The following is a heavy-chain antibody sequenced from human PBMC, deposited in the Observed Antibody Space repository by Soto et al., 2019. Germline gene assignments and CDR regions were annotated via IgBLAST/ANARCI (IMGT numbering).Heavy chain of an antibody. J-gene: IGHJ4*02. V-gene: IGHV3-30*18. CDR3: AKDLSSGDYGSGSSIDY. CDR1: GFTFSSYG. D-gene: IGHD3-10*01. Sequence: GGSLRLSCAASGFTFSSYGMHWVRQAPGKGLEWVAVISYDGSNKYYADSVKGRFTISRDNSKNTLYLQMNSLRAEDTAVYYCAKDLSSGDYGSGSSIDYWGQGTLVTVSS. CDR2: ISYDGSNK.